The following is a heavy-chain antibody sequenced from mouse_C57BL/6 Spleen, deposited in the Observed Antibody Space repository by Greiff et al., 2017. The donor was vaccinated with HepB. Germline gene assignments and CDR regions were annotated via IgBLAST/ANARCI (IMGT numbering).Heavy chain of an antibody. CDR2: ISSGGDYI. Sequence: EVQGVESGEGLVKPGGSLKLSCAASGFTFSSYAMSWVRQTPEKRLEWVAYISSGGDYIYYADTVKGRFTISRANARNTLYLQMSSLKSEDTAMYNCKFSHYYGSTYFDYWGQGTTLTVSS. V-gene: IGHV5-9-1*02. CDR3: KFSHYYGSTYFDY. CDR1: GFTFSSYA. J-gene: IGHJ2*01. D-gene: IGHD1-1*01.